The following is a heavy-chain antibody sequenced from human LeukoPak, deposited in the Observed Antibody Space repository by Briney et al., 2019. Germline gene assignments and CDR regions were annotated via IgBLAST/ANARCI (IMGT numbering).Heavy chain of an antibody. CDR3: ARGHAYYDILTGYSIYGMDV. V-gene: IGHV1-2*02. Sequence: ASVKVSCKASEYTFTGYYMHWVRQAPGQGLEWMGWINPNSGGTKYAQKFQGRVTMTRDTSITTAYMELSSLTSEDTAVYYCARGHAYYDILTGYSIYGMDVWGQGTTVTVSS. CDR1: EYTFTGYY. CDR2: INPNSGGT. D-gene: IGHD3-9*01. J-gene: IGHJ6*02.